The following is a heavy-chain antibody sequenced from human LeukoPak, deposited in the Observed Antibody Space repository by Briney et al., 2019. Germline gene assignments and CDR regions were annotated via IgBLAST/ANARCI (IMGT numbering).Heavy chain of an antibody. Sequence: SETLSLTCAVYGGSFSGYYWSWIRQPPGKGLEWIGEINHSGSTNYNPSLKSRVTLSVDTSKNQFSLKLSSVTAADTAVYYCARGLSAIVYWGQGTLVTVSS. V-gene: IGHV4-34*01. J-gene: IGHJ4*02. CDR3: ARGLSAIVY. D-gene: IGHD2-15*01. CDR2: INHSGST. CDR1: GGSFSGYY.